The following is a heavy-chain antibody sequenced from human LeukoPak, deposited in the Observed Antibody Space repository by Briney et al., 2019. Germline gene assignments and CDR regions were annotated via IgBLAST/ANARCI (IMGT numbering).Heavy chain of an antibody. CDR3: ARELRGGYYYDSSGPPGY. J-gene: IGHJ4*02. D-gene: IGHD3-22*01. CDR2: INSGNGNT. V-gene: IGHV1-3*01. CDR1: GYTFTSYA. Sequence: ASVKVSCKASGYTFTSYAMHWVRQAPGQRLEWMGWINSGNGNTKYSQKFQGRVTITADKSTSTAYMELSSLRSEDTAVYYCARELRGGYYYDSSGPPGYWGQGTLVTVSS.